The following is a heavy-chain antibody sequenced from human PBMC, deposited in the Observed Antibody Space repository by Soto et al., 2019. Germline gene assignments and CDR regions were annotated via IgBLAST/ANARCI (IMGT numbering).Heavy chain of an antibody. Sequence: QVQLVQSGAEVKKPGSSVKVSCKASGGTFSSYSINWVRQAPGQGLEWMGEIIPILGTANYVQKFQGRVTITADESTSTAYMELSSLRSEETAVYYCARDGGRHAGGIDYWGQGTLVTVSS. J-gene: IGHJ4*02. CDR1: GGTFSSYS. V-gene: IGHV1-69*01. CDR2: IIPILGTA. D-gene: IGHD1-26*01. CDR3: ARDGGRHAGGIDY.